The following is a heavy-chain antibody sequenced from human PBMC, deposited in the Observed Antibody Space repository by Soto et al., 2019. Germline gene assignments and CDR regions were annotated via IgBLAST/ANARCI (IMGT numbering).Heavy chain of an antibody. CDR1: GGSISSGGYS. J-gene: IGHJ4*02. V-gene: IGHV4-30-2*01. CDR3: ARPLSSSWYFDY. D-gene: IGHD6-13*01. Sequence: PSETLSLTCAVSGGSISSGGYSWSWIRQPPGKGLEWIGYIYHSGSTYYNPSLKSRVTISVDRSKNQFSLKLSSVTAADTAVYYCARPLSSSWYFDYWGQGTLVTVSS. CDR2: IYHSGST.